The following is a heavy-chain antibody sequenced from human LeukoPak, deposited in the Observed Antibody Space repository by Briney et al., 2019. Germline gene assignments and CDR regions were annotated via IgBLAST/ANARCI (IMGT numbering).Heavy chain of an antibody. V-gene: IGHV3-13*05. J-gene: IGHJ3*02. CDR3: ARKARYSSGWYGAFDI. Sequence: GGSLRLSCAASGFTFSRYDMHWVRQATGKGLEWVSGIDTAGDPYYPGSEKGRFTISRENAKDSLYLKMNRLRDGDTALYSCARKARYSSGWYGAFDIWGQGTLVIVSS. CDR2: IDTAGDP. D-gene: IGHD6-19*01. CDR1: GFTFSRYD.